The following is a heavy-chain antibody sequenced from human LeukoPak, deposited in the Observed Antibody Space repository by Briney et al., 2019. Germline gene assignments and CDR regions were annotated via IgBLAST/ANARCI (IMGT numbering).Heavy chain of an antibody. V-gene: IGHV4-59*01. CDR2: IYYSGST. CDR1: GGSISSYY. CDR3: ARGSQAGSYFDY. Sequence: SETLSLTCTVSGGSISSYYWSWIRQPPGKGLEWIGYIYYSGSTNYNPSFKSRVTISVDTSKNQFSLKLSSVTAADTAVYYCARGSQAGSYFDYWGQGTLVTVSS. D-gene: IGHD6-13*01. J-gene: IGHJ4*02.